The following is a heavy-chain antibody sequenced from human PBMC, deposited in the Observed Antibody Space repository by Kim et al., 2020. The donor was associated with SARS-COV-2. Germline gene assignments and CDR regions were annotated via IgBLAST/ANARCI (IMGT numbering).Heavy chain of an antibody. Sequence: ASVKVSCTASGYTFTSYYMHWVRQAPGQGLAWMGIINPSGGSPSYAQKFQGRVTMTREQSQSKVYMELTTLRREDPAVYYCARHRYDNDAFDIWGQGTMV. CDR2: INPSGGSP. V-gene: IGHV1-46*01. D-gene: IGHD2-2*01. CDR1: GYTFTSYY. CDR3: ARHRYDNDAFDI. J-gene: IGHJ3*02.